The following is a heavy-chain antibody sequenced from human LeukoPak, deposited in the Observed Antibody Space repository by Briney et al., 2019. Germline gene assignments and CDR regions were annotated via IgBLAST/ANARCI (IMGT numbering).Heavy chain of an antibody. J-gene: IGHJ5*02. D-gene: IGHD4-17*01. CDR3: ARGEGYGDYVDWFDP. Sequence: PGGSLRLSCAASGFTFSSYSMNWVRQAPGKGLEWVSSISSSSSDIYYADSVKGRFTISRDNAKNSLYLQMNSLRAEDTAVYYCARGEGYGDYVDWFDPWGQGTLVTVSS. V-gene: IGHV3-21*01. CDR1: GFTFSSYS. CDR2: ISSSSSDI.